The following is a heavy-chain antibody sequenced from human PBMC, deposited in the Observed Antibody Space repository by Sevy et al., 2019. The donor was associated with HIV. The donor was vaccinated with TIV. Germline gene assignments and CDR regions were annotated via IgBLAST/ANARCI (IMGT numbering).Heavy chain of an antibody. CDR1: GGSFSGYY. CDR3: ARAGGGYSYGYRYYYYMDV. V-gene: IGHV4-34*01. CDR2: INHNEIT. Sequence: SETLYLTCAVYGGSFSGYYWSWIRQPPGKGLEWIGEINHNEITNYNPSLKSRVTISVDTSKNQFSLKLSSVTAADTAVYYCARAGGGYSYGYRYYYYMDVWGKGTTVTVSS. J-gene: IGHJ6*03. D-gene: IGHD5-18*01.